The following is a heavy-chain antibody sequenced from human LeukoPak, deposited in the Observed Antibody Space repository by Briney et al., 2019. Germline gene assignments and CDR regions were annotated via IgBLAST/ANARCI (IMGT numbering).Heavy chain of an antibody. D-gene: IGHD2-2*01. CDR2: ISSSGSTI. J-gene: IGHJ4*02. CDR3: ARVGCSSTSCYEFDY. Sequence: PGGFLRLSCAASGFTFSDYYMSWIRQAPGKGLEWVSYISSSGSTIYYADSVKGRFTISRDNAKNSLYLQMNSLRADDTAVYYCARVGCSSTSCYEFDYWGQGTLVTVSS. V-gene: IGHV3-11*04. CDR1: GFTFSDYY.